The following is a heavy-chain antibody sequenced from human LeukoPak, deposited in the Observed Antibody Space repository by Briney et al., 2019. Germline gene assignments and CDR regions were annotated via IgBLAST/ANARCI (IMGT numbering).Heavy chain of an antibody. CDR3: AKMKGHPLPKYYMDV. V-gene: IGHV3-23*01. D-gene: IGHD1-26*01. J-gene: IGHJ6*01. CDR2: ISGSGDST. Sequence: GGSLRLSCAASGFTFSGSAMSWVRRTPGKGLEWVSGISGSGDSTLYADSVKGRFTISRDNSKNTLYLEMNSLRAEDTAIYYCAKMKGHPLPKYYMDVWGQGTTVTVSS. CDR1: GFTFSGSA.